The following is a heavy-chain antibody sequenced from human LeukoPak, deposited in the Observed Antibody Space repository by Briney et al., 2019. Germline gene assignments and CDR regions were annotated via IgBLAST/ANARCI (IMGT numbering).Heavy chain of an antibody. V-gene: IGHV4-34*01. D-gene: IGHD3-22*01. CDR1: GGSLSRYS. J-gene: IGHJ5*02. Sequence: SETLSLTCAVYGGSLSRYSWSWVRQPPGKGLEWIGESNHSGSSRYSPSLKSRVTMSLDTSKNQFSLRLSSVTAADTAVYYCASAPNYYTSTGSDHWGQGILVTVSS. CDR3: ASAPNYYTSTGSDH. CDR2: SNHSGSS.